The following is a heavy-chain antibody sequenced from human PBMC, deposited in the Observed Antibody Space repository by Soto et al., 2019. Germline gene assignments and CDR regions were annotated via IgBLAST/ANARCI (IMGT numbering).Heavy chain of an antibody. CDR2: IYPGDSDT. D-gene: IGHD6-13*01. CDR1: GYRFTSYW. CDR3: ARRIKAAAGTALYYYYGMAV. J-gene: IGHJ6*02. V-gene: IGHV5-51*01. Sequence: GESLKISCQGSGYRFTSYWIGWVRQMPGKGLEWMGIIYPGDSDTRYSPSFQGQVTISADKSISTAYLQWSSLKASDTAMYYCARRIKAAAGTALYYYYGMAVWGQGTTVTVSS.